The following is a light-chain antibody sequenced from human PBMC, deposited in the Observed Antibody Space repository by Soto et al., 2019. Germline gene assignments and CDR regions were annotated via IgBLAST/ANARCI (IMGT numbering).Light chain of an antibody. CDR1: SSNIGAGYD. Sequence: QSVLTQPPSVSGAPGQRVTISCTGSSSNIGAGYDVHWYQQLPGTAPKLLIYGNRNRPSGVPDRFSGSKFGTSASLAITGIEAEDEDDSSCQSYDSSLSALYVFGTGTKLTVL. J-gene: IGLJ1*01. CDR3: QSYDSSLSALYV. CDR2: GNR. V-gene: IGLV1-40*01.